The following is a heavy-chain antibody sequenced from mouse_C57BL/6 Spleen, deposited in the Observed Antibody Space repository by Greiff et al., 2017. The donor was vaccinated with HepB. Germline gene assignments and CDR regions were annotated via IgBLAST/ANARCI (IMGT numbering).Heavy chain of an antibody. D-gene: IGHD2-12*01. CDR2: INYDGSST. J-gene: IGHJ2*01. Sequence: EVKVVESEGGLVQPGSSMKLSCTASGFTFSDYYMAWVRQVPEKGLEWVANINYDGSSTYYLDSLKSRFIISRDNEKNILYLQMSSLKSEDTATYYCARSTTHGDFDYWGQGTTLTVSS. CDR3: ARSTTHGDFDY. V-gene: IGHV5-16*01. CDR1: GFTFSDYY.